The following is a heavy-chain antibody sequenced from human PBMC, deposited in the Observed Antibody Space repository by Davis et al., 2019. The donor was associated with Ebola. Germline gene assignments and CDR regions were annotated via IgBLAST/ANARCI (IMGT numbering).Heavy chain of an antibody. J-gene: IGHJ5*02. CDR3: ARDTKAAHAP. V-gene: IGHV3-7*03. CDR2: IKQDGSGK. D-gene: IGHD6-6*01. Sequence: GGSLRLSCAASGFTFSTYWMTWVRQAPGKGLEWVANIKQDGSGKYYVDSVKGRFTISRDNAKNSLYLQMNSLRAEDTAVYYCARDTKAAHAPWGQGTLVTVSS. CDR1: GFTFSTYW.